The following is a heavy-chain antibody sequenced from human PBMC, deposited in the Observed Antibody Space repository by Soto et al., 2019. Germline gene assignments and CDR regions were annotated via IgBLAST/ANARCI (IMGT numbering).Heavy chain of an antibody. CDR2: IKQDGSEK. V-gene: IGHV3-7*03. D-gene: IGHD6-13*01. J-gene: IGHJ4*02. CDR1: GFTFSSYW. CDR3: ARGSRCSSSWSPFDY. Sequence: PGGSLRLSCAASGFTFSSYWMSWVRQAPGKGLEWVANIKQDGSEKYYVDSVKGRFTISRDNAKNSLYLQMNSLRAEDTAVYYCARGSRCSSSWSPFDYWGQGTLVTVSS.